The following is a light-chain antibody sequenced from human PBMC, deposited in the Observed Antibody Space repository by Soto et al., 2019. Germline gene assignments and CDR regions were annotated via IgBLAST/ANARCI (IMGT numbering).Light chain of an antibody. Sequence: QSALTQPPSASGSPGQSVTISCTGSSSDVGGYSYVSWYQQHPGKAPKLMIYEVTKRPSGVSDRFSASKSGNTASLTVSGLQAEDEADYYCSSYAGSNNFVFGTGTKLTVL. CDR3: SSYAGSNNFV. CDR1: SSDVGGYSY. V-gene: IGLV2-8*01. CDR2: EVT. J-gene: IGLJ1*01.